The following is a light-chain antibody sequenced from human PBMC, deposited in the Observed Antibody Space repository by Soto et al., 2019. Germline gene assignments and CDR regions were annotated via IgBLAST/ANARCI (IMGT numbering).Light chain of an antibody. Sequence: SYELTQPPSVSVSPGQTASITCSGDRLGNKYACWYQQKPGQSPVLVIYQDSKRPSGIPERFSGSNSGNTATLTISGTQAMDEAHYYCQVWDSSTRVFGGGTKVTVL. CDR1: RLGNKY. J-gene: IGLJ3*02. V-gene: IGLV3-1*01. CDR2: QDS. CDR3: QVWDSSTRV.